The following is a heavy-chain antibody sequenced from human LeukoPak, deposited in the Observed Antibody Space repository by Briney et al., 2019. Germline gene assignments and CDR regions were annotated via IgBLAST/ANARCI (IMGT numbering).Heavy chain of an antibody. CDR2: IRSSSNYI. Sequence: GGSLRLSCAASGFNVSSYSMDWVRQAPGKGLEWVSSIRSSSNYIYDADLVKGRFTITRDNAKNSLYLQMNSLRAEDTAVYYCARDQLGSWYDNWFDPWGQGTLVTVSS. V-gene: IGHV3-21*01. J-gene: IGHJ5*02. D-gene: IGHD6-13*01. CDR1: GFNVSSYS. CDR3: ARDQLGSWYDNWFDP.